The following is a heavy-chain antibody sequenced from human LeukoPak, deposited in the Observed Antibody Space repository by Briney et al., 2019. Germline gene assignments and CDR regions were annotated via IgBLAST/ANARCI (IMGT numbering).Heavy chain of an antibody. D-gene: IGHD2-2*01. V-gene: IGHV1-69*13. J-gene: IGHJ3*02. CDR1: GGTFSSYA. Sequence: ASVKVSCKASGGTFSSYAISWVRQAPGQGLEWMGGIIPIFGTANYAQKFQGRVTITADESTSTAYMELSRLRSEDTAVYYCARRGGGGIVVPGSDAFDIWGQGTMVTVSS. CDR3: ARRGGGGIVVPGSDAFDI. CDR2: IIPIFGTA.